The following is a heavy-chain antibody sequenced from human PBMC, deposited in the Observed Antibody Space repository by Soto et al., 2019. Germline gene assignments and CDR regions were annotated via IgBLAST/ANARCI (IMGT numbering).Heavy chain of an antibody. Sequence: PSETLSLTCAVYGGSFSGYYWSWIRQPPGKGLEWIGEINHSGSTNYNPSLKGRVTISVDTSKNQFSLKLSSVTAADTAVYYCARSNDSSGYYPFDYWGQGTLVTVSS. CDR3: ARSNDSSGYYPFDY. CDR1: GGSFSGYY. J-gene: IGHJ4*02. V-gene: IGHV4-34*01. D-gene: IGHD3-22*01. CDR2: INHSGST.